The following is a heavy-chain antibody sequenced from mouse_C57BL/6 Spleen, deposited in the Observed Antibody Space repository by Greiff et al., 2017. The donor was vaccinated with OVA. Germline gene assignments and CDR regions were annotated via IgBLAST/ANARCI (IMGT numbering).Heavy chain of an antibody. D-gene: IGHD2-5*01. J-gene: IGHJ4*01. V-gene: IGHV1-52*01. Sequence: QVQLQQPGAELVRPGSSVKLSCKASGYTFTSYWMHWVKQRPIQGLEWIGNIDPSDSETHYNQKFKDKATLTVDKSSSTAYMQLSSLTSEDSAVYYCARGGLLYSNWGYAMDYWGQGTSVTVSS. CDR3: ARGGLLYSNWGYAMDY. CDR1: GYTFTSYW. CDR2: IDPSDSET.